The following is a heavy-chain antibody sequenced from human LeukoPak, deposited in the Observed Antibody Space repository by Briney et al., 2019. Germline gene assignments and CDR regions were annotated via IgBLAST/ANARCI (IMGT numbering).Heavy chain of an antibody. J-gene: IGHJ4*02. CDR3: AKAQKYTSDLDY. CDR1: GFTFSNAW. Sequence: GGSLRLSCAASGFTFSNAWMSWVRQAPGKGLEWVGRIKSKTDGGTTDYAAPVKGRFTISRDDSKNTLYLQMNSLKTEDTAVYYCAKAQKYTSDLDYWGQGTLVTVSP. D-gene: IGHD6-19*01. V-gene: IGHV3-15*01. CDR2: IKSKTDGGTT.